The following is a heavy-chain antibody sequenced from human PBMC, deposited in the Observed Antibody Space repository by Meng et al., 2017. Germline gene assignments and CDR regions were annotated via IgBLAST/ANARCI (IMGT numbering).Heavy chain of an antibody. CDR1: GDSVTVGSHY. D-gene: IGHD3-16*01. V-gene: IGHV4-61*01. J-gene: IGHJ4*02. CDR2: IDYGGST. Sequence: QGPLQGAGPGLVGPSETLSLTCTVSGDSVTVGSHYWSWIRQPPGKGLEWIGYIDYGGSTSYNPSLRSRVTISVDTSNNQFSLKLSSVTAADTAVFYCARTRGDYYFDYWGQGTLVTVSS. CDR3: ARTRGDYYFDY.